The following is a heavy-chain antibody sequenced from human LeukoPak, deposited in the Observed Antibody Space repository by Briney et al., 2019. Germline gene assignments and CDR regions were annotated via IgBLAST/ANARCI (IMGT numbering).Heavy chain of an antibody. CDR3: ARVSRGRGYFDY. CDR1: GLTFSDYY. Sequence: KAGGSLRLSCAVSGLTFSDYYMSWIRQAPGKGLEWVSYISSGSSYTNYADSVKGRFTISRDNAKNSLYLQMNSLRAEDTAVYYCARVSRGRGYFDYWGQGTLVTVSS. D-gene: IGHD3-10*01. V-gene: IGHV3-11*05. J-gene: IGHJ4*02. CDR2: ISSGSSYT.